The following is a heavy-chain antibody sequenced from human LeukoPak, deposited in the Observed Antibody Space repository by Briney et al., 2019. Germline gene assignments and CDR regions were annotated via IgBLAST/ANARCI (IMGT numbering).Heavy chain of an antibody. V-gene: IGHV3-30*02. J-gene: IGHJ3*02. CDR2: IGHDGRNK. CDR3: AKDGDWTFDI. CDR1: GITFSNSG. Sequence: GGSLRLSSEASGITFSNSGMHWVRQAPGKGLEWVAYIGHDGRNKFYTESVRGRFTISGDNSMKMAYLQMNSLRTEDTAIYFCAKDGDWTFDIWGQGTMVTVSS. D-gene: IGHD2-21*01.